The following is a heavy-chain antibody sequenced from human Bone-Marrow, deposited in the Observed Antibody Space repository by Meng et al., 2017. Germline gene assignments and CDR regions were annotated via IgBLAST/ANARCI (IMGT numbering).Heavy chain of an antibody. Sequence: LSLTCAASGFTFSSYEMNWVRQAPGKGLEWVSYISSSGSTIYYADSVKGRFTISRDNAKNSLYLQMNSLRAEDTAVYYCARVIAARSYYYYGMDVWGQGTTVTVSS. J-gene: IGHJ6*02. D-gene: IGHD6-6*01. CDR1: GFTFSSYE. CDR2: ISSSGSTI. CDR3: ARVIAARSYYYYGMDV. V-gene: IGHV3-48*03.